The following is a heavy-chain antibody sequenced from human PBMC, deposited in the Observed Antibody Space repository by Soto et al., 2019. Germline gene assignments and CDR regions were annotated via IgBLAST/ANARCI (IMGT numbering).Heavy chain of an antibody. CDR1: GFTFTSSA. Sequence: QMQLVQSGPEVKKPGTSVKVSCKASGFTFTSSAVQWVRQARGQRLEWIGWIVVGSGNTNYAQKLQERVTITRDMSTSTAYMELSSRRSEDTAVYYCAADRRDYYDSSGYPLDYWGQGTLVTVSS. D-gene: IGHD3-22*01. CDR2: IVVGSGNT. V-gene: IGHV1-58*01. CDR3: AADRRDYYDSSGYPLDY. J-gene: IGHJ4*02.